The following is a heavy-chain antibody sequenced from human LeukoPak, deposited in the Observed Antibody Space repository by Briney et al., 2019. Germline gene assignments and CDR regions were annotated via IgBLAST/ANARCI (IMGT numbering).Heavy chain of an antibody. CDR3: ARAGYGDPHFDF. V-gene: IGHV3-33*01. Sequence: GGSLRLSCAASGFTFSNYGMHWVRQAPGKGLEWVAAIWYDGSNKYYGDSVKGRFTIYRDNSKNTLYLQMNSLSAEDTAAYYCARAGYGDPHFDFWGQGTLVTVSS. D-gene: IGHD4-17*01. CDR1: GFTFSNYG. CDR2: IWYDGSNK. J-gene: IGHJ4*02.